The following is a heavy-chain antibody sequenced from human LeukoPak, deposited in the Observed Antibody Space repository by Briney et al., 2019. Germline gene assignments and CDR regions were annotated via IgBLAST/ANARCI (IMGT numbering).Heavy chain of an antibody. CDR2: IYHSGST. Sequence: SQPLSLLCTVSGGSISSGGYFWSWIRQPPGKGLEWIGEIYHSGSTNYGPSRKSRVAISVDTSKNQFSLKLSSVTAADTAVYYCASDTQADFWSGYSHYYYYYGMDVWGQGTTVTVSS. CDR3: ASDTQADFWSGYSHYYYYYGMDV. J-gene: IGHJ6*02. V-gene: IGHV4-30-2*01. D-gene: IGHD3-3*01. CDR1: GGSISSGGYF.